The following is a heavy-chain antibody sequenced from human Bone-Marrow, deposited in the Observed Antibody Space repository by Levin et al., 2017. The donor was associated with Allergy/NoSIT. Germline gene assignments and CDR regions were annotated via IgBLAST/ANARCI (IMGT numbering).Heavy chain of an antibody. CDR1: GFTFSDYY. CDR2: ISGSSSYT. CDR3: ARIKWRLTGYYIDY. V-gene: IGHV3-11*03. Sequence: LSLTCAASGFTFSDYYMSWIRQAPGQGLEWLSYISGSSSYTNNADSVKGRFTISRDNTKNSLYLQMNSLRAEDTAVSYCARIKWRLTGYYIDYWGQGTLVTVSS. J-gene: IGHJ4*02. D-gene: IGHD3-9*01.